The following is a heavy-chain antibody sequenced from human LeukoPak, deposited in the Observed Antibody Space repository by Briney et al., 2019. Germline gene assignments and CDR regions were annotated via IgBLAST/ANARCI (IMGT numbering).Heavy chain of an antibody. CDR3: ARRGRYCSSTSCYFFDY. V-gene: IGHV4-39*01. CDR2: IYYSGST. CDR1: GGSISSSSYY. Sequence: ASETLSLTCTVSGGSISSSSYYWGWIRQPPGKGLEWLGSIYYSGSTYYNPSLKSRVTISVDTSKTQSSLKLSSVTAADTAVYYCARRGRYCSSTSCYFFDYWGQRTLVTVSS. D-gene: IGHD2-2*01. J-gene: IGHJ4*02.